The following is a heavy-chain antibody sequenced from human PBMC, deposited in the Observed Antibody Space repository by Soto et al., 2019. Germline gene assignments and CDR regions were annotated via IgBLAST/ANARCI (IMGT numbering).Heavy chain of an antibody. CDR1: GFTFSDYY. Sequence: GGSLRLSCAASGFTFSDYYMTWIRQAPGKGLEWVSYISSSGTGIYYADPVKGRFTISRDNAKNSLYLQMSSLRAEDTAVYYCARAYSDAFDIWGRGTMVTVSS. CDR3: ARAYSDAFDI. CDR2: ISSSGTGI. J-gene: IGHJ3*02. V-gene: IGHV3-11*01. D-gene: IGHD2-15*01.